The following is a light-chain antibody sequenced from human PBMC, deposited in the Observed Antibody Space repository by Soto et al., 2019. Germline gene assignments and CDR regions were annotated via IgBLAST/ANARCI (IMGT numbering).Light chain of an antibody. J-gene: IGKJ5*01. CDR1: QSVTSH. CDR3: QQYHNWPPIT. CDR2: GAS. V-gene: IGKV3-15*01. Sequence: EIVITQSPDTLSLSPGERATLSCWASQSVTSHLAWYQQKPGQAPRLLIFGASTGATGVPARFSGSGTGTEFTLTISNVQSEDSAVYYCQQYHNWPPITFGQGTRLEIK.